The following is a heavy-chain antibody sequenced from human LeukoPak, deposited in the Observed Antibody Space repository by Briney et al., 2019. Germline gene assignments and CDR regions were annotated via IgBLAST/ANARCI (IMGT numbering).Heavy chain of an antibody. CDR2: IYHSGTT. J-gene: IGHJ5*02. V-gene: IGHV4-30-2*06. CDR1: GGTFSSGGNS. Sequence: SHTLSLTCAVSGGTFSSGGNSWSWLPPSPGKGLEWIGNIYHSGTTYSNPSLQSRVTIPVNRSKNQFSLKLGSVTAADTAVYYCARARGGIGYEYNWFDPWGQGSLVSVSS. CDR3: ARARGGIGYEYNWFDP. D-gene: IGHD5-12*01.